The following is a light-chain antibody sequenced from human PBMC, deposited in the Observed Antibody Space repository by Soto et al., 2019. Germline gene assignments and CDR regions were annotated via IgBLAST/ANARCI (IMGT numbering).Light chain of an antibody. J-gene: IGKJ2*01. CDR1: QSLSSR. V-gene: IGKV1-39*01. CDR2: ETS. Sequence: IQMTQSPSSLSASVGDRVTITCRASQSLSSRLTWYQQKPGEAPKLLIYETSSLHSGVPSRFSGSGSETDFTLTINSLQPEDFATYYCQQSFSPLYTFGQGTKLEIK. CDR3: QQSFSPLYT.